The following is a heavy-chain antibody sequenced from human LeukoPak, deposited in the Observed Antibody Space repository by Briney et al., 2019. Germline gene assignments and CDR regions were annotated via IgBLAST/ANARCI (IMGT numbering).Heavy chain of an antibody. CDR2: ISYDGSNK. V-gene: IGHV3-30*18. CDR1: GFTFSSYG. J-gene: IGHJ5*02. D-gene: IGHD1-7*01. Sequence: GGSLRLSCAASGFTFSSYGMHWVRQAPGKGLEWVAVISYDGSNKYYADSVKGRFTISRDNSKNTLYLQMNSLRAEDTAVYYCAKDLWNYPSWFDPWGQGALVTVSS. CDR3: AKDLWNYPSWFDP.